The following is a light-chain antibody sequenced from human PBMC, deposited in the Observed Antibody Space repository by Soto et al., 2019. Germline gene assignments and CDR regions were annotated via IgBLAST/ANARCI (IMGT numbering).Light chain of an antibody. CDR2: EVT. J-gene: IGLJ2*01. V-gene: IGLV2-23*02. Sequence: QSALTQPASVSGSPGQSITISCTGTSSDVGSYNFVSWYQHHPGTAPKLMIFEVTNRPSGVSSRFSGSKSGNTASLTISGRLAEDEADYYCCCADTRSYTVVFGGGTKLTVL. CDR3: CCADTRSYTVV. CDR1: SSDVGSYNF.